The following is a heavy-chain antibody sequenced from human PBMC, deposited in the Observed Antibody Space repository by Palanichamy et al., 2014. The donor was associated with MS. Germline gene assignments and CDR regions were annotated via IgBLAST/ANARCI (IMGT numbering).Heavy chain of an antibody. CDR1: GFTFSSNG. D-gene: IGHD3-10*01. V-gene: IGHV3-33*01. Sequence: QVQLVESGGGVVQPGRSLRLSCAASGFTFSSNGMHWVRQAPGKGLEWVAVIWYDGSNKYYADSVKGRFTISRDNSKNTPYLQMNSLRAEDTAVYYCARDLSLMVRGVNVYGMDVWGQGTTVTVSS. CDR2: IWYDGSNK. CDR3: ARDLSLMVRGVNVYGMDV. J-gene: IGHJ6*02.